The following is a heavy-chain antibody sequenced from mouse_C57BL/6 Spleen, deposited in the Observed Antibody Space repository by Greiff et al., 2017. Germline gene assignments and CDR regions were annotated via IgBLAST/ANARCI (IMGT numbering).Heavy chain of an antibody. V-gene: IGHV1-26*01. D-gene: IGHD2-12*01. J-gene: IGHJ4*01. CDR1: GYTFTDYY. CDR2: INPNNGGT. CDR3: ARCYYTPPYAMDY. Sequence: EVQLQQSGPELVKPGASVKISCKASGYTFTDYYMNWVKQSHGKSLEWIGDINPNNGGTSYNQKFKGKATLTVDKSSSTAYMELRSLTSEDSAVYYCARCYYTPPYAMDYWGQGTSVTGAS.